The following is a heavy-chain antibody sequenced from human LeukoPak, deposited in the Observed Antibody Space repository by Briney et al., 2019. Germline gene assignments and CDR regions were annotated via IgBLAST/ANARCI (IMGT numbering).Heavy chain of an antibody. J-gene: IGHJ3*02. CDR1: GFTFSSYG. V-gene: IGHV3-30*02. Sequence: PGGSLRLSCAASGFTFSSYGMHWVRQAPGKGLEWVAFIRYDGSNKYYADSVKGRFTFSRDNSKNTLYLQMNSLRAEDTAVYYCAREARWFGELLQDAFDIWGQGTMVTVSS. CDR2: IRYDGSNK. CDR3: AREARWFGELLQDAFDI. D-gene: IGHD3-10*01.